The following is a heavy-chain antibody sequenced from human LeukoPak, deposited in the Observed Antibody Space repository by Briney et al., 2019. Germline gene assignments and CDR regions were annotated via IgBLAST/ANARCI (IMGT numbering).Heavy chain of an antibody. CDR1: GSTFTCYY. D-gene: IGHD3-10*01. CDR3: ARSRTGSGFLFDY. Sequence: ASVKVSCKASGSTFTCYYMHWVRQAPGQGLEWMGWINPNSGGTNYAQKFQGRVTMTRDTSISTAYMELSRLRSDDTAVYYCARSRTGSGFLFDYWGQGTLVTVSS. CDR2: INPNSGGT. V-gene: IGHV1-2*02. J-gene: IGHJ4*02.